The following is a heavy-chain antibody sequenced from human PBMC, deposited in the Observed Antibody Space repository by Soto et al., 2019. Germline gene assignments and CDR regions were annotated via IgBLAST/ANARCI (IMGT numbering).Heavy chain of an antibody. Sequence: QVQLQQWGAGLLKPSETLSLTCAVYGGSFSGYYWSWIRKPPGKGLEWIVEINHSGSTNYNPSLKSRVTISVDTSKNQFSLKLSSVTAADTAVYYCARMDITMVRGVIRYYYGMDVWGQGTTVTVSS. CDR2: INHSGST. J-gene: IGHJ6*02. D-gene: IGHD3-10*01. CDR1: GGSFSGYY. V-gene: IGHV4-34*01. CDR3: ARMDITMVRGVIRYYYGMDV.